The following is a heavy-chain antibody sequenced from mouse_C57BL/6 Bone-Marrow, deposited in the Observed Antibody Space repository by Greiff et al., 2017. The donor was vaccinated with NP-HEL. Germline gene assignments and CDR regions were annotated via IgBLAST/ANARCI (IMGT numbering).Heavy chain of an antibody. CDR1: GYAFSSSW. CDR3: AIYYGNYGFAY. J-gene: IGHJ3*01. D-gene: IGHD2-1*01. Sequence: QVQLKESGPELVKPGASVKISCKASGYAFSSSWMNWVKQRPGKGLEWIGRIYPGDGDTNYNGKFKGKATLTADKSSSTAYMQLSSLTSEDSAVYFCAIYYGNYGFAYWGQGTLVTVSA. V-gene: IGHV1-82*01. CDR2: IYPGDGDT.